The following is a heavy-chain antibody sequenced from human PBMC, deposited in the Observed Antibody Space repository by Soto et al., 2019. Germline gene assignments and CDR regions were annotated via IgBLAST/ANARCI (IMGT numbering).Heavy chain of an antibody. CDR1: GYTFTSYY. CDR3: ARDLQSYYDILTGYDYSDLYYYYGMDV. J-gene: IGHJ6*02. Sequence: GASVKVSCKASGYTFTSYYMHWVRQAPGQGLEWMGIINPSGGSTSYAQKFQGRVTMTRDTSTSTVYMELSSLRSEDTAVYYCARDLQSYYDILTGYDYSDLYYYYGMDVWGQGTTVTVSS. V-gene: IGHV1-46*01. CDR2: INPSGGST. D-gene: IGHD3-9*01.